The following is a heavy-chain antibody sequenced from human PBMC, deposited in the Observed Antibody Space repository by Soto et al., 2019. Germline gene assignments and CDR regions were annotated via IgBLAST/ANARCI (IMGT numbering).Heavy chain of an antibody. CDR3: AKDISRYNWNYRRYFQH. D-gene: IGHD1-7*01. V-gene: IGHV3-9*01. J-gene: IGHJ1*01. Sequence: EVQLVESGGGLVQPGRSLRLSCAASGFTFDDYAMHWVRQAPGKGLEWVSGISWNSGSIGYADSVKGRFTISRDNAKNSLYLQMNRLRAEDTALYYCAKDISRYNWNYRRYFQHWGQGTLVTVSS. CDR1: GFTFDDYA. CDR2: ISWNSGSI.